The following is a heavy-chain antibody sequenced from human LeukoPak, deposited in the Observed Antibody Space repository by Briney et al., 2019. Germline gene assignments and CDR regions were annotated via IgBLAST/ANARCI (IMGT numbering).Heavy chain of an antibody. Sequence: GGSLRLSCAASGFPFSNARMSWVRKAPGEGREWVGRIKSKTDGGTTDYAALVIRRFTISRDDSKNTLYLQMNSLKTEDTAVYYCTTDGYSAFDIGGQGTMVTVS. CDR2: IKSKTDGGTT. CDR3: TTDGYSAFDI. V-gene: IGHV3-15*01. D-gene: IGHD5-12*01. CDR1: GFPFSNAR. J-gene: IGHJ3*02.